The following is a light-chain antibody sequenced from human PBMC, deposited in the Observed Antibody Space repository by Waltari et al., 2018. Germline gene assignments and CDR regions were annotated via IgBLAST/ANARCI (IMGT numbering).Light chain of an antibody. Sequence: DIVMTQSPDSLAVSLGERATINCKSSQSVVYSSNNKNYLAWYQQKPGQPPKLLIYWASTRESGVPDRFSGSGSGKDFTLTISSLQAEYVAVYYCQQDYSTPTFGGGTKVEIK. CDR3: QQDYSTPT. CDR2: WAS. CDR1: QSVVYSSNNKNY. J-gene: IGKJ4*01. V-gene: IGKV4-1*01.